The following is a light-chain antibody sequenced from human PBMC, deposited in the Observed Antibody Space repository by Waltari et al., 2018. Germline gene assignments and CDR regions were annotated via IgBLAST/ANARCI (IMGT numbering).Light chain of an antibody. J-gene: IGKJ2*01. Sequence: TLSCRASQSISSYLAWYQQKPGQAPRLLIYDASNRPTGIPARFSGSGSGTDFTLTISSLEPEDFAVYYCQQRSNWPPPYTFGQGTKLEIK. CDR3: QQRSNWPPPYT. CDR2: DAS. V-gene: IGKV3-11*01. CDR1: QSISSY.